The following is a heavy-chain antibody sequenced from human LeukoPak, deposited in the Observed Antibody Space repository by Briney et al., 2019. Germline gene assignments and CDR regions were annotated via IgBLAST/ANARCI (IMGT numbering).Heavy chain of an antibody. J-gene: IGHJ4*02. CDR1: GFTFSSYE. CDR2: ISSSGSTI. D-gene: IGHD3-16*02. CDR3: ARHRTASDY. V-gene: IGHV3-48*03. Sequence: GGSLRLSCAASGFTFSSYEMNWVRQAPGKGLEWVSYISSSGSTIYYADSVKGRFTISRDNAKSSLYLQTNSLRAEDTALYYCARHRTASDYWGQGTLVTVSS.